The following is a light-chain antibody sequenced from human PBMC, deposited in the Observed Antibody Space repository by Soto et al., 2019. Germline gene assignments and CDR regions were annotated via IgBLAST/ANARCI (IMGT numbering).Light chain of an antibody. CDR2: EDS. CDR3: CAYAGGSTYVL. J-gene: IGLJ2*01. CDR1: SSDIGSYNL. V-gene: IGLV2-23*01. Sequence: QSVLTQPASVSGSPGQSLTISCIGTSSDIGSYNLVSWYQQHPGTAPKLLISEDSKRPSGVPNRFSGSKSGNTASLTIAGLQAEDEAVYYCCAYAGGSTYVLFGGGTKPTVL.